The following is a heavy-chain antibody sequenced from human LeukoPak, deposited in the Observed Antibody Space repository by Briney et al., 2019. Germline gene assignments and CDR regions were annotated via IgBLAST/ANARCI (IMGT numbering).Heavy chain of an antibody. CDR1: GGSISSSSYY. V-gene: IGHV4-39*01. CDR2: IYYSGST. CDR3: ARLVVVPAAPRQAYYYYYYGMDV. J-gene: IGHJ6*02. Sequence: SETLSRTCTVSGGSISSSSYYWGWIRQPPGKGLEWIGSIYYSGSTYYNPSLKSRVTISVDTSKNQFSLKLSSVTAADTAVYYCARLVVVPAAPRQAYYYYYYGMDVWGQGTTVTVSS. D-gene: IGHD2-2*01.